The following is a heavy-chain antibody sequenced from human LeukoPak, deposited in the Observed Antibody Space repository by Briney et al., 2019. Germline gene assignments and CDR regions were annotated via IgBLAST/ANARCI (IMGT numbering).Heavy chain of an antibody. CDR1: GDSLSSSRFS. Sequence: QTLSLTCHVSGDSLSSSRFSWSWIRQPAGKGLEWIGRIYATGNTYYNPSLTSRVALSVDAPRNQFTLTLTSVTAADTAIYYCARLKTGDVHKKTNKWFDPWGQGTLVTVSS. CDR2: IYATGNT. J-gene: IGHJ5*02. CDR3: ARLKTGDVHKKTNKWFDP. D-gene: IGHD7-27*01. V-gene: IGHV4-61*02.